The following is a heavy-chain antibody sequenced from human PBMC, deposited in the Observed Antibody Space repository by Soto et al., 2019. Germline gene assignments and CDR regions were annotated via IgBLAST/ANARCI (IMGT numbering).Heavy chain of an antibody. Sequence: PGGSLRLSCAASGFTFSSYAMSWVRQAPGKGLEWVSAISGSGGSTYYADSVKGRFTISRDNSRNTLYLQMNSLRAEDTAVYYCAKDRYGSGSYYDYWGQGTLVTVSS. D-gene: IGHD3-10*01. CDR1: GFTFSSYA. CDR2: ISGSGGST. J-gene: IGHJ4*02. CDR3: AKDRYGSGSYYDY. V-gene: IGHV3-23*01.